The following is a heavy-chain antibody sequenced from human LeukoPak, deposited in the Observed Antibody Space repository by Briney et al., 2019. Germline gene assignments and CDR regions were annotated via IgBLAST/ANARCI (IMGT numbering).Heavy chain of an antibody. J-gene: IGHJ4*02. CDR2: ISYDGSNK. Sequence: PGGSLRLSCAASGFTFSSYAMHWVRQAPGKGLEWVAVISYDGSNKYYADSVKGRFTISRDNSKNTLYLQMNSLRAEDTAVYYCARDGDILTGYYKYYFDYWGQGTLVTVSS. CDR1: GFTFSSYA. V-gene: IGHV3-30*04. CDR3: ARDGDILTGYYKYYFDY. D-gene: IGHD3-9*01.